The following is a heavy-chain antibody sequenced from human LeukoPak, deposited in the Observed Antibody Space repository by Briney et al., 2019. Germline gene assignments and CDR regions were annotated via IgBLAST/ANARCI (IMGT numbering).Heavy chain of an antibody. CDR1: GGSISSYY. CDR3: ARSHAYDYHFDN. J-gene: IGHJ4*02. Sequence: SETLSLTCAVSGGSISSYYWSWIRQSPGKGLEWIGYIFYSGSTNYNPSLKSRVTISVDTSKNQFSLKLTSVTAADTAVYYCARSHAYDYHFDNWGQGTLVTVSS. V-gene: IGHV4-59*01. CDR2: IFYSGST. D-gene: IGHD5-12*01.